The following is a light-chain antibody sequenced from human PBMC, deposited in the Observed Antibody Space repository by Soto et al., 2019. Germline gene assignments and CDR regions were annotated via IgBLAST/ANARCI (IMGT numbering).Light chain of an antibody. V-gene: IGKV3-11*01. CDR1: QSVSSSY. CDR2: DAS. Sequence: EIVLTQSPGTLSLSPGERATLSCRASQSVSSSYLAWYQQTPGQAPRLLIYDASNRATGIPARFSGSGSGTDFTLTISSLEPEDFAVYYCQQRSNWPPRITFGQGTRLENK. J-gene: IGKJ5*01. CDR3: QQRSNWPPRIT.